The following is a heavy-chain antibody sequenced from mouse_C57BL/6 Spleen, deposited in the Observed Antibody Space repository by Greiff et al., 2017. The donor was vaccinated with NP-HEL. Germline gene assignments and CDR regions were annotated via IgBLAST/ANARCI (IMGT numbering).Heavy chain of an antibody. CDR2: IYPGDGDP. J-gene: IGHJ2*01. CDR1: GYAFSSSW. CDR3: ARGITTVVDPFDY. D-gene: IGHD1-1*01. V-gene: IGHV1-82*01. Sequence: QVQLQQSGPELVKPGASVKISCKASGYAFSSSWMNWVKQRPGKGLEWIGRIYPGDGDPNYNGKFKGKATLTADKSSSTAYMQLSRLTSEDSAVYFCARGITTVVDPFDYWGQGTTLTVSS.